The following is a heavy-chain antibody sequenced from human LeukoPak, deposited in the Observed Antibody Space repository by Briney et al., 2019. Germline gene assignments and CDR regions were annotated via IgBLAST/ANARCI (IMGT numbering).Heavy chain of an antibody. CDR1: GFTFSSYE. CDR3: AGRSGSLDY. CDR2: ISSSGSTI. Sequence: GGSLRLSCAASGFTFSSYEMNWVRQAPGKGLEWVSYISSSGSTIYYADSVKGRFTISRDNSKNTLYLQMNSLKTEDTAVYYCAGRSGSLDYWGQGTLVTVSS. V-gene: IGHV3-48*03. J-gene: IGHJ4*02.